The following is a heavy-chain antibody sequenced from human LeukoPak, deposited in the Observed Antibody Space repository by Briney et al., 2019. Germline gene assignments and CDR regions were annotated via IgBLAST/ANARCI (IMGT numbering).Heavy chain of an antibody. J-gene: IGHJ3*02. Sequence: GGSLRLSCAASGFTVSSNYMSWVRQAPGKGLEWVSVMYSGGSTYYADSVKGRFTISRDNSKNTLYLQMNSLRAEDTAVYYCARDAGSGYDPDAFDIWGQGTMVTVSS. CDR1: GFTVSSNY. V-gene: IGHV3-53*01. CDR2: MYSGGST. D-gene: IGHD5-12*01. CDR3: ARDAGSGYDPDAFDI.